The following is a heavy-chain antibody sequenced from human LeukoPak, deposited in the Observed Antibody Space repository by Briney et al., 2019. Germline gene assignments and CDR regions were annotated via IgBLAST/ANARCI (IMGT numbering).Heavy chain of an antibody. J-gene: IGHJ3*02. CDR3: ARGFVILTGFDAFDI. CDR2: IYSGGST. D-gene: IGHD3-9*01. V-gene: IGHV3-53*01. Sequence: PGGSLRLSCAASGFTVSSNYMSWVRQAPGKGLEWVSVIYSGGSTYYADSVKGRFTISRDNSKNTLYLQMNSLRAEDTAVYYCARGFVILTGFDAFDIWGQGTMVTVSS. CDR1: GFTVSSNY.